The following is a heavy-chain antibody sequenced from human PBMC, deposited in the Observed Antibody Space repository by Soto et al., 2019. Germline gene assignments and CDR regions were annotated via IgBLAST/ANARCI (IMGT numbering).Heavy chain of an antibody. CDR3: ARANYGSGSYSDYYMDV. V-gene: IGHV1-8*01. D-gene: IGHD3-10*01. CDR2: MSPNNGNT. J-gene: IGHJ6*03. Sequence: ASVKVSSKASRYTFTSYGISWPRQAPGQGLEWMGWMSPNNGNTGYAQKFQGRVTMTRNTSISTAYMELSSLRSEDTAVYYCARANYGSGSYSDYYMDVWGKGTTVTVSS. CDR1: RYTFTSYG.